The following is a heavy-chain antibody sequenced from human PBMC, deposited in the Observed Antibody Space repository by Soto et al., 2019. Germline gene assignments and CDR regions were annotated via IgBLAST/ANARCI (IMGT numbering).Heavy chain of an antibody. CDR2: IIPIFGTA. J-gene: IGHJ6*02. CDR1: GGTFSSYS. CDR3: ARFGGMRGYQLLPGYYYYGMDV. D-gene: IGHD2-2*01. V-gene: IGHV1-69*13. Sequence: ASVKVSCKASGGTFSSYSISWVRQAPGQGLEWMGGIIPIFGTANYAQKFQGRVTITADESTSTAYMELSSLRSEDTAVYYCARFGGMRGYQLLPGYYYYGMDVWGQGTTVTVS.